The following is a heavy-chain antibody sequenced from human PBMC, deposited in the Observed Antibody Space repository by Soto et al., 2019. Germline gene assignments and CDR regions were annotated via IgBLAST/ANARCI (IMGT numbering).Heavy chain of an antibody. CDR2: ISAYNGNT. CDR3: ERVGGVVDAFITNYHHYRLAV. J-gene: IGHJ6*01. V-gene: IGHV1-18*04. CDR1: GYTFTSYG. Sequence: VKVACKASGYTFTSYGISWVRQAPGQGLEWMGWISAYNGNTNYAQKLQGRVTMTTDTSTSTAYMELRSLRSDDTAVYYCERVGGVVDAFITNYHHYRLAVWAQRTTVPVSS. D-gene: IGHD2-15*01.